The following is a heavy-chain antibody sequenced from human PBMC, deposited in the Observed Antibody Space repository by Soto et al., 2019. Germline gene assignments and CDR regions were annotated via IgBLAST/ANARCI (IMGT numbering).Heavy chain of an antibody. J-gene: IGHJ3*02. CDR3: ARSNYYDSSGYYYDAFDI. CDR2: IYHSGST. Sequence: PSETLFLTCTVSGGSISSYYWSWIRQPPGKGLEWIGYIYHSGSTYYNPSLKSRVTISVDRSKNQFSLKLSSVTAADTAVYYCARSNYYDSSGYYYDAFDIWGQGTMVTVSS. V-gene: IGHV4-59*12. D-gene: IGHD3-22*01. CDR1: GGSISSYY.